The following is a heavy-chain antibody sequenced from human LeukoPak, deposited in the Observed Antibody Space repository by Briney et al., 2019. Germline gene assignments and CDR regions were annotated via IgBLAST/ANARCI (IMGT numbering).Heavy chain of an antibody. V-gene: IGHV1-2*02. Sequence: ASVKASCKASGYTFTGYYMHWVRQAPGQGLEWMGWINPNSGGTNYAQKFQGRVTMTRDTSISTAYMELSRLRSDDTAVYYCARDGCSGGSCFGPYYMDVWGKGTTVTVS. D-gene: IGHD2-15*01. J-gene: IGHJ6*03. CDR3: ARDGCSGGSCFGPYYMDV. CDR1: GYTFTGYY. CDR2: INPNSGGT.